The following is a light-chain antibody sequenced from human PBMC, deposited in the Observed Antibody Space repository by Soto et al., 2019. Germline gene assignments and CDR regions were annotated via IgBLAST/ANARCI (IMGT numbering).Light chain of an antibody. V-gene: IGLV1-40*01. J-gene: IGLJ2*01. CDR1: SSNIGAGYD. CDR2: GTI. Sequence: QSVLTQPPSVSGATGQRVTISCSGSSSNIGAGYDVHWYRHLPGTAPKLLIYGTITLPSWVPDRFSGSRSGTSASLAIAGLQAEDEADYCCQSCDSSLIGNVVFGVGTKMTV. CDR3: QSCDSSLIGNVV.